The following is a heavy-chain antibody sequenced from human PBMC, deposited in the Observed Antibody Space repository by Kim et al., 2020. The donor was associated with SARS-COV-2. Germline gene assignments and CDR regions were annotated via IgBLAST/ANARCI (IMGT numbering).Heavy chain of an antibody. V-gene: IGHV1-2*02. D-gene: IGHD5-12*01. Sequence: QKFQGRVTMTRDTSISTAYMELSRLRSDDTAVYYCARDLVSGYDNYGMDVWGQGTTVTVSS. CDR3: ARDLVSGYDNYGMDV. J-gene: IGHJ6*02.